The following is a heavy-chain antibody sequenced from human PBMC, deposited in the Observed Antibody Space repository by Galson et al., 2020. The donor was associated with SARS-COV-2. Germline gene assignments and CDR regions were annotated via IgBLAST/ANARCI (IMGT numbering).Heavy chain of an antibody. V-gene: IGHV3-53*01. CDR3: ATPGGAD. Sequence: GGSLRLYCAASGFSVRSDYMTWVRQAPGKVLEWISVIFIAGGTNYADSVKGRFTISRDNSKNTLFLQMNSLRVEDTAVYYCATPGGADGGQGTRVTVSS. D-gene: IGHD3-10*01. J-gene: IGHJ4*02. CDR2: IFIAGGT. CDR1: GFSVRSDY.